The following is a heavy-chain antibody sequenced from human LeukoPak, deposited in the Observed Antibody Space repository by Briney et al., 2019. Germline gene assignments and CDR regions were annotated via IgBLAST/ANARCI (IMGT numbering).Heavy chain of an antibody. CDR2: ISSSSSYI. Sequence: GGSLSLSFAASGFPFSNYSMNWVRPAPGKGLEWVSSISSSSSYIYYADSVKGRFTISRDNAKNSLYLQMNSLRAEDTAVYYCARDVYSSSWYLWGEYYYYYMDVWGKGTTVTVSS. D-gene: IGHD6-13*01. V-gene: IGHV3-21*01. CDR3: ARDVYSSSWYLWGEYYYYYMDV. CDR1: GFPFSNYS. J-gene: IGHJ6*03.